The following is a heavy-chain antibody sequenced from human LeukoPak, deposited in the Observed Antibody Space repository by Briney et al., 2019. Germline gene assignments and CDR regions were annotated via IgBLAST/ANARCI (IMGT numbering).Heavy chain of an antibody. Sequence: SVKVSCKASRGTFSSYAISWVRQAPGQGLEWMGRIIPILGIANYAQKFQGRVTITADKSTSTAYMELSSLRSEDTAVYYCARQLWFRDYWGQGTLVTVSS. D-gene: IGHD5-18*01. CDR1: RGTFSSYA. V-gene: IGHV1-69*04. J-gene: IGHJ4*02. CDR2: IIPILGIA. CDR3: ARQLWFRDY.